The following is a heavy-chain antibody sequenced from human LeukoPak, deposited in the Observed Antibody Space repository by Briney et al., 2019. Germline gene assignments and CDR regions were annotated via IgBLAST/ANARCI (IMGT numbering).Heavy chain of an antibody. CDR2: IYYSGST. J-gene: IGHJ6*02. Sequence: SQTLSLTCTVSGGSISSGDYYWSWIRQPPGKGLEWIGYIYYSGSTYYNPSLKSRVTISVDTSKNQFSLKLRSVTAADTAVYYCARGNDYGDYDEQYYGMDVWGQGTTVTVSS. D-gene: IGHD4-17*01. CDR3: ARGNDYGDYDEQYYGMDV. CDR1: GGSISSGDYY. V-gene: IGHV4-30-4*01.